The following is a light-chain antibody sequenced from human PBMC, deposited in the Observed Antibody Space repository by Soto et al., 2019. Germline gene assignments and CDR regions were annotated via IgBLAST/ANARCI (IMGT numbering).Light chain of an antibody. J-gene: IGKJ2*01. CDR2: GAS. CDR1: QSVSGTY. Sequence: EIVLTQSPGTLSVSPGERATLSCRASQSVSGTYLAWYQQKPGQAPRLLIYGASGRAAGIPDRFSGSGFGTDFTLIISRLEPEDVAVYYCQQYGTSPPAYTFGQGTKLEIK. CDR3: QQYGTSPPAYT. V-gene: IGKV3-20*01.